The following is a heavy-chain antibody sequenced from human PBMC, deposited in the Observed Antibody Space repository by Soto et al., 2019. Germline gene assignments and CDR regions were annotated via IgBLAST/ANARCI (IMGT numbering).Heavy chain of an antibody. CDR1: GYTFTTYW. J-gene: IGHJ4*02. CDR2: IYPSDSDS. V-gene: IGHV5-51*01. Sequence: PGESLKISCKGSGYTFTTYWVGWVRQRPGEGLEWMGIIYPSDSDSRYSPSFQGHVTFSVDKSFNTAYLEWSSLKASDTAVYYCARRAAVMVPFDYWGQGTLVTVSS. D-gene: IGHD3-10*01. CDR3: ARRAAVMVPFDY.